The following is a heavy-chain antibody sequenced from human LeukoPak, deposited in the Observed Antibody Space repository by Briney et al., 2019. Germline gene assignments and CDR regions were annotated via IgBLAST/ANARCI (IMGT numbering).Heavy chain of an antibody. J-gene: IGHJ4*02. CDR3: ARDKDYSFDY. Sequence: SLPPSCATSGFTFSTYSMNWVRQAPGKGLEWVSYISSGSSAIYYADSVKGRFTISRDNAKSSLYLQMHSLRDEDTAVYYCARDKDYSFDYWGQGTLISVSS. CDR2: ISSGSSAI. D-gene: IGHD4/OR15-4a*01. V-gene: IGHV3-48*02. CDR1: GFTFSTYS.